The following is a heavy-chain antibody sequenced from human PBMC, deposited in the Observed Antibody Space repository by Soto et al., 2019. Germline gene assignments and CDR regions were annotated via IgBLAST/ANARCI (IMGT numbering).Heavy chain of an antibody. CDR1: GYSFTSYW. D-gene: IGHD3-22*01. V-gene: IGHV5-10-1*01. CDR2: IDPSDSYT. J-gene: IGHJ3*02. CDR3: AREGNRYYYDSSGIPGDAFDI. Sequence: GESLKISCKGSGYSFTSYWISWVRQMPGKGLEWMGRIDPSDSYTNYSPSFQGHVTISADKSISTAYLQWSSLKASDTAMYYCAREGNRYYYDSSGIPGDAFDIWGQGTMVTVSS.